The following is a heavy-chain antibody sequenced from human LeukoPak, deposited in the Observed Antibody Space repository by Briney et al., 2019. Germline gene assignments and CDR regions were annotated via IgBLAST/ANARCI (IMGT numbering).Heavy chain of an antibody. V-gene: IGHV1-8*01. D-gene: IGHD6-19*01. CDR2: MNPNSGNT. Sequence: ASVKVSCKASGYTFTSYDINWVRQATGQGLEWMGWMNPNSGNTGYAQKFQGRATMTRNTSISTAYMELSSLRSEDTAVYYCARHWLTRAFDIWGQGTMVTVSS. J-gene: IGHJ3*02. CDR3: ARHWLTRAFDI. CDR1: GYTFTSYD.